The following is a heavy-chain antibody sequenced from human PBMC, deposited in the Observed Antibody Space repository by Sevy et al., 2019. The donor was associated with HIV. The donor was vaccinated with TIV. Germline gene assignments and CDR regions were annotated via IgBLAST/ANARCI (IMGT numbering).Heavy chain of an antibody. V-gene: IGHV3-21*01. D-gene: IGHD4-17*01. Sequence: GGSLRLSCAASGFSFSSYSINWVRQAPGKGLEWVSFISSTSSYIYYADSVKGRFTISRDNGKNSLYLQMNSLRAEDTAVYYWARYTHDYGDYAPQGYGMDVWGQGTTVTVSS. J-gene: IGHJ6*02. CDR1: GFSFSSYS. CDR2: ISSTSSYI. CDR3: ARYTHDYGDYAPQGYGMDV.